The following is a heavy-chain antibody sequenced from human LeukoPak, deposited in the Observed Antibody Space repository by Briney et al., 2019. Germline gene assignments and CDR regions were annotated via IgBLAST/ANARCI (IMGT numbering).Heavy chain of an antibody. CDR1: GFTFSSYG. Sequence: GGTLRLSCAASGFTFSSYGMSWVRQAPGKGLEWLSVISGSGGSTYYADSVKGRFTISRDNSKNTLYLQMSSLRADDTAEYYCAKAKATVLLRFGELFQLHYWGQGTLVTVSS. J-gene: IGHJ4*02. D-gene: IGHD3-10*01. CDR3: AKAKATVLLRFGELFQLHY. V-gene: IGHV3-23*01. CDR2: ISGSGGST.